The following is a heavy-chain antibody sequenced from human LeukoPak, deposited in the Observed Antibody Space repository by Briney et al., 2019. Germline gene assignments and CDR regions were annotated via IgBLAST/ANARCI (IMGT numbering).Heavy chain of an antibody. CDR3: AKEQYYYDSSGPYFDY. CDR2: ISYDGSNK. CDR1: GFTFSSYG. Sequence: GGSLRLSCAASGFTFSSYGMHWVRQAPGKGLEWVAVISYDGSNKYYADSVKGRFTISRDNSKNTLYLQMNSLRAEDTAMYYCAKEQYYYDSSGPYFDYWGQGTLVTVSS. D-gene: IGHD3-22*01. V-gene: IGHV3-30*18. J-gene: IGHJ4*02.